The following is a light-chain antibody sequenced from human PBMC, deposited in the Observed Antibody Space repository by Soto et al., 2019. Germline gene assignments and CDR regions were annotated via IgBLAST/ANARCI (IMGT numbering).Light chain of an antibody. CDR3: SSYAGSIHYVG. J-gene: IGLJ2*01. Sequence: QSALTQPPSASGSPGQSVTISCTGTSSDVGGYNYVSWYQQHPGKAPKLMIYEVTKRPSGVPDRFSGSKSGNTASLAVSGLQAEDAADYYCSSYAGSIHYVGFGGGTNLTVL. CDR2: EVT. CDR1: SSDVGGYNY. V-gene: IGLV2-8*01.